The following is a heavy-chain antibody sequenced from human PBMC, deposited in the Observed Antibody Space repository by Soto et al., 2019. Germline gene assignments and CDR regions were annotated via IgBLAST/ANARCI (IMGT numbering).Heavy chain of an antibody. J-gene: IGHJ4*02. D-gene: IGHD6-6*01. V-gene: IGHV3-23*01. CDR1: GFTFSNYA. Sequence: VQLLESGGGLIQPGGSLRLSCAASGFTFSNYAMNWVRQAPGKGLEWVSAISAGGSNTNYADTVKGRFTISSDNSQNTLYLQMNSLRAEDTAVYYCAKEYSTSFDYWGQGTLVTVSS. CDR2: ISAGGSNT. CDR3: AKEYSTSFDY.